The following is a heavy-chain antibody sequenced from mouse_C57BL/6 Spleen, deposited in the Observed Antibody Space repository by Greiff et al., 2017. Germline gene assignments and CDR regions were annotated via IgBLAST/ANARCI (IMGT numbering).Heavy chain of an antibody. D-gene: IGHD1-1*01. CDR2: IYPGDGDT. CDR3: AGYGSSYFDY. CDR1: GYAFSSSW. Sequence: VQLQPSGPELVKPGASVKISCKASGYAFSSSWMNWVKQRPGKGLEWIGRIYPGDGDTNYNGKFKGKATLTADKSSSTAYMQLSSLTSEDSAVYFCAGYGSSYFDYWGQGTTLTVSS. J-gene: IGHJ2*01. V-gene: IGHV1-82*01.